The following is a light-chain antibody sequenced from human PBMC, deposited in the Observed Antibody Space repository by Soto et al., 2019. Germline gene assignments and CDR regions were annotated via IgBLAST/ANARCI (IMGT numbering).Light chain of an antibody. CDR2: RNN. CDR3: AAGDDSLSGVV. CDR1: SSNIGSNY. J-gene: IGLJ3*02. Sequence: QSVLTQPPSVSGTPGQRVTISCSGSSSNIGSNYVYWYQQLPGTAPKLLIYRNNERPSGVPDRFSGSKSGASASLAISGLRSEDEADYYCAAGDDSLSGVVFGGGTKLTVL. V-gene: IGLV1-47*01.